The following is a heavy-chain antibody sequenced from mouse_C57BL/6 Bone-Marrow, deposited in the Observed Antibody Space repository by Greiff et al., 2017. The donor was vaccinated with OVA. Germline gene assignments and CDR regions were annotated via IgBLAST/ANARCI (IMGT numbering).Heavy chain of an antibody. CDR2: IDPSDSET. V-gene: IGHV1-52*01. Sequence: VKLQQPGAELVRPGSSVKLSCKASGYTFTSYWMHWVKQRPIQGLEWIGNIDPSDSETHYNQKFKDKATLTVDKSSSTAYMQLSSLTSEDSAVYYCARGYSNYELWGTGTTVTVSS. D-gene: IGHD2-5*01. J-gene: IGHJ1*03. CDR1: GYTFTSYW. CDR3: ARGYSNYEL.